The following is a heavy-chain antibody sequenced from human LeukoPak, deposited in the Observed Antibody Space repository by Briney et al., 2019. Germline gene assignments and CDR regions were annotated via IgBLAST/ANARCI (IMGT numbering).Heavy chain of an antibody. J-gene: IGHJ6*02. Sequence: PSETLSLTCTVSGGSISSYYWSWIRQPAGKGLEWIGRIYTSGSTNYNPSLKSRVTMSVDTSKNQFSLKLSSVTAADTAVYYCARLDTVLGYCSGGSCYSGYYGMDVWGQGTTVTVSS. CDR2: IYTSGST. CDR3: ARLDTVLGYCSGGSCYSGYYGMDV. V-gene: IGHV4-4*07. D-gene: IGHD2-15*01. CDR1: GGSISSYY.